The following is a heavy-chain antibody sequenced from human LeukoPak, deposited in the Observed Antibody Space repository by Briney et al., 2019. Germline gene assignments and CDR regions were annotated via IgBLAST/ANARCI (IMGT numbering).Heavy chain of an antibody. CDR3: AKDNDFWSGYFDY. Sequence: GGSLRLSCAASGFTFSRYAMSWVGQARGKGVEGVSAISGSGGSTYYADSVKGRFTISREKSKKTMYLQMNSLRAEHTAVYYCAKDNDFWSGYFDYWGQGTLVTVSS. CDR1: GFTFSRYA. D-gene: IGHD3-3*01. J-gene: IGHJ4*02. V-gene: IGHV3-23*01. CDR2: ISGSGGST.